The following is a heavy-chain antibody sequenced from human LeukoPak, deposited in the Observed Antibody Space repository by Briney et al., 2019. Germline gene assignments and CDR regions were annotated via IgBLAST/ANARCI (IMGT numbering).Heavy chain of an antibody. CDR1: GFTFSSYS. CDR3: VRDLTSANWFDP. V-gene: IGHV3-21*01. CDR2: ISGRSSSI. Sequence: GGSLRLSCAASGFTFSSYSMNWVRQAPGKGLEWVSSISGRSSSIYYANSVKGRFTISRDNAKNSLYLQMNSLRAEDTAVYYCVRDLTSANWFDPWGQGTLVTVSS. J-gene: IGHJ5*02.